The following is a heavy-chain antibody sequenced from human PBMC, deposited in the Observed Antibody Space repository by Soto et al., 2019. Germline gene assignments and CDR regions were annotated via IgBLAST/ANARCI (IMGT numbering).Heavy chain of an antibody. V-gene: IGHV4-30-2*01. D-gene: IGHD6-6*01. Sequence: QPQLQESGSGLVKPSQTLSLTCAVSGGSISSGGFSWSWIRQPPGKGLESIGYIYHSGSTYYNPSLKSRVTRSVDRSKNQFSLKLSSVTAADTAVYYCAGGIAARPLGYWGRVTLVTVSS. J-gene: IGHJ4*02. CDR3: AGGIAARPLGY. CDR1: GGSISSGGFS. CDR2: IYHSGST.